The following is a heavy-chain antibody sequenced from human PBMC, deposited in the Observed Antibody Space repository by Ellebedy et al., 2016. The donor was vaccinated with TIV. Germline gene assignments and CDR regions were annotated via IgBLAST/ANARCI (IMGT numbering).Heavy chain of an antibody. CDR3: ARRESYGDYAVQINSWFDT. V-gene: IGHV3-7*01. Sequence: PGGSLRLSCAASGFSFRSYWMSWVRQAPGKGLEWVANIYQDGSVQYYLDSVKGRFTISRDNAINSLFLQMNSLRAGDTAVYYCARRESYGDYAVQINSWFDTWGRGTLVAVSS. D-gene: IGHD4-17*01. J-gene: IGHJ5*02. CDR2: IYQDGSVQ. CDR1: GFSFRSYW.